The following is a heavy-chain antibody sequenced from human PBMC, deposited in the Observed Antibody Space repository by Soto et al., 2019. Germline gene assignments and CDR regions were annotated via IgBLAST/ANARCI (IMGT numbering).Heavy chain of an antibody. CDR3: ARSIVVVTALDY. D-gene: IGHD2-21*02. CDR2: INAGNGNT. Sequence: ASVKVSCKAAGYAFTSYAMHWVRQAPGQRLEWMGWINAGNGNTKYSQKFQGRVTITRDTSASTAYMELSSLRSEDTAVYYCARSIVVVTALDYWGQGTLVTVSS. J-gene: IGHJ4*02. CDR1: GYAFTSYA. V-gene: IGHV1-3*01.